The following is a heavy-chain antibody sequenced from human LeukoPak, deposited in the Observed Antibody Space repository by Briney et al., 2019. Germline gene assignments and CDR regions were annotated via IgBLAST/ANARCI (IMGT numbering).Heavy chain of an antibody. CDR3: ARDRPTYYYDSSGYYSAEYFQH. V-gene: IGHV3-7*01. J-gene: IGHJ1*01. Sequence: GGSLRLSCAASGFTFSNNWMTWVRQAPGKGLEWVANIKEDGSEKNYVDSVKGRFTISRDNAKNSLYLQMNSLRAEDTAVYYCARDRPTYYYDSSGYYSAEYFQHWGQGTLVTVSS. CDR1: GFTFSNNW. D-gene: IGHD3-22*01. CDR2: IKEDGSEK.